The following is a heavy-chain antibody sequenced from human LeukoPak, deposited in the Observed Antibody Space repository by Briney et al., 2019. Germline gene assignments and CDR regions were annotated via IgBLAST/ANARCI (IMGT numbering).Heavy chain of an antibody. CDR1: GFTFSSYW. Sequence: GGSLRLSCAASGFTFSSYWMHWVRQVPGKGLVWVARINPGGSSITYADSVKGRFTISGDNAKNTLYLQMDSLRAEDTGVYYCARSNQADGYWGQGTLVTVSS. CDR3: ARSNQADGY. J-gene: IGHJ4*02. V-gene: IGHV3-74*01. CDR2: INPGGSSI. D-gene: IGHD1-14*01.